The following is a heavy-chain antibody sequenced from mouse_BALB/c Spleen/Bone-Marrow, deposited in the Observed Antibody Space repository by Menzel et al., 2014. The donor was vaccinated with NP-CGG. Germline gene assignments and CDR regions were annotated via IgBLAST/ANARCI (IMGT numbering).Heavy chain of an antibody. Sequence: VQLQQSGPELVKPGASVKMSCKASGCTFTSYVMHWVKQKPGQGPEWIGYINPYNDGTKYNEKFKGKATLTSDKSSSTAYMELSSLTSEDSAVYYCARGGRYDGAWVAYWGQGTLVTVSA. J-gene: IGHJ3*01. CDR1: GCTFTSYV. CDR2: INPYNDGT. CDR3: ARGGRYDGAWVAY. V-gene: IGHV1-14*01. D-gene: IGHD2-14*01.